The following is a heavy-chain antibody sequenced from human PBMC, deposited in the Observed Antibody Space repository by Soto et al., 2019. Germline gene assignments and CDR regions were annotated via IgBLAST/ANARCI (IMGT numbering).Heavy chain of an antibody. D-gene: IGHD3-9*01. CDR3: ARLGLRYFVLAV. J-gene: IGHJ6*02. Sequence: PSETLSHRCGGYVGSLSLDYWCCIRQPPGKGLEWIGEINHSGSTNYNPSLKSRVTISVDTSKNQFSLKLSSVTAADTAVYYCARLGLRYFVLAVWGQGTTVT. CDR2: INHSGST. V-gene: IGHV4-34*01. CDR1: VGSLSLDY.